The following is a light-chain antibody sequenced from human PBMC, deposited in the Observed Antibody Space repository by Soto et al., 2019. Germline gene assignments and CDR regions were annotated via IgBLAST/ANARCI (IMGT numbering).Light chain of an antibody. CDR3: SSYAGSSNYV. CDR1: SSDVGGYNY. J-gene: IGLJ1*01. Sequence: QSALTQPPSASGSPGQSVTISCTGTSSDVGGYNYVSWYQHHPGKAPQLMIYEVSKRPSGVPDRFSGSKSANTASLTVSGLQAEDEADYYCSSYAGSSNYVFGTGTKLTVL. V-gene: IGLV2-8*01. CDR2: EVS.